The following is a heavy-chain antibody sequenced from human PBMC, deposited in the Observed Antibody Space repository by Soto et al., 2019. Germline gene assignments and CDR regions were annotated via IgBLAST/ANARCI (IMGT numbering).Heavy chain of an antibody. CDR3: ARARDTENGMDV. Sequence: GASVKVSCKASGGTFSSYAISWVRQAPGQGLEWMGGIIPIFGTANYAQKFQGRVTITADESTSTAYMELSSLRSEDMAVYYCARARDTENGMDVWGQGTTVTVSS. CDR1: GGTFSSYA. V-gene: IGHV1-69*13. CDR2: IIPIFGTA. J-gene: IGHJ6*02. D-gene: IGHD5-18*01.